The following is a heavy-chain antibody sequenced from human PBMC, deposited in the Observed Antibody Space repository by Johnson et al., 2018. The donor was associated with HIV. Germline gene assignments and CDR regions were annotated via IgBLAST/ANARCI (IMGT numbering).Heavy chain of an antibody. D-gene: IGHD3-3*01. J-gene: IGHJ3*02. CDR2: ISYDGSNK. CDR3: AGDGGITYFGVVTPEAFDI. CDR1: GFTFSSYA. Sequence: QVQLVESGGGVVQPGRSLRLSCAASGFTFSSYAMHWVRQAPGKGLEWVAVISYDGSNKYYADSVKGRFTISRDNSKNTLYLQMNSLRAEDTAVDYCAGDGGITYFGVVTPEAFDIWGQGTMVTVSS. V-gene: IGHV3-30-3*01.